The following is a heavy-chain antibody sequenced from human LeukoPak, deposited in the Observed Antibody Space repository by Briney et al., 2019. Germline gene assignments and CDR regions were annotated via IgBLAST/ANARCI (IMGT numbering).Heavy chain of an antibody. Sequence: GGSLRLSCAASRFTLSTYWMSWVRQAPGKGLEWVAHIKQDGSREYYVDSVKGRFTISRDSAKNSLYLQMNSLRAEDTAVYYCARGVPYDSWSGPHYSDYWGQGTLVTVSS. CDR3: ARGVPYDSWSGPHYSDY. V-gene: IGHV3-7*01. CDR1: RFTLSTYW. D-gene: IGHD3-3*01. J-gene: IGHJ4*02. CDR2: IKQDGSRE.